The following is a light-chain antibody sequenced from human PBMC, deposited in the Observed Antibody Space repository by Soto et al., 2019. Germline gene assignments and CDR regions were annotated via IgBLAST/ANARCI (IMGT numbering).Light chain of an antibody. CDR1: SSDVGGYNY. Sequence: QSALTQPASVSGSPGQSITISCTGTSSDVGGYNYVSWYQQHPGKAPKLMIYEVSNRPSGVSNRFSGSKSGNTASLTISGLQAEYEADYYCSSYTSSSTLEVVFGGGTQLTVL. V-gene: IGLV2-14*01. J-gene: IGLJ2*01. CDR2: EVS. CDR3: SSYTSSSTLEVV.